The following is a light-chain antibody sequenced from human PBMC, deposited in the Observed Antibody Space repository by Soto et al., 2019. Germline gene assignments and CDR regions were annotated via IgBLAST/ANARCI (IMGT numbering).Light chain of an antibody. J-gene: IGKJ4*01. Sequence: IVMTQSPATVSVSPGERATLSCRASQSISTNVAWYQQKPGQALRLLIYDASTRATGVSTRFSGSGSGTEFTLTISSLQSEDFAIYYCQQYNNWPPLTFGGGTKVEI. CDR1: QSISTN. CDR3: QQYNNWPPLT. CDR2: DAS. V-gene: IGKV3-15*01.